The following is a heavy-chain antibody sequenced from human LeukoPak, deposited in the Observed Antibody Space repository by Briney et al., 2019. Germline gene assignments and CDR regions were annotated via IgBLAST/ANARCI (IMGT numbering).Heavy chain of an antibody. D-gene: IGHD1-26*01. Sequence: ASVKVSCKASGYTFTSYDINWVRQATGQGLAWMGWMNPNSGNTGYAQKFQGRVTMTRNTSISTAYMELSSLRSEDTAVYYCARLAESPQQVGADLNYWGQGTLVTVSS. CDR3: ARLAESPQQVGADLNY. CDR1: GYTFTSYD. J-gene: IGHJ4*02. V-gene: IGHV1-8*01. CDR2: MNPNSGNT.